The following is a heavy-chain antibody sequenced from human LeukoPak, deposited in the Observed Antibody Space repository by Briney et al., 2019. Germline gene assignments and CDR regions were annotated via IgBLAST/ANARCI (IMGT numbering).Heavy chain of an antibody. CDR2: ISAYNGNT. J-gene: IGHJ4*02. V-gene: IGHV1-18*01. CDR3: ARDYDFWSGYYFDY. D-gene: IGHD3-3*01. Sequence: ASVKVSCKASGYTFTSYGISWVRQAPGQGLEWMGWISAYNGNTNYAQKLQGRVTITTDESTSTAYMELSSLRSEDTAVYYCARDYDFWSGYYFDYWGQGTLVTVSS. CDR1: GYTFTSYG.